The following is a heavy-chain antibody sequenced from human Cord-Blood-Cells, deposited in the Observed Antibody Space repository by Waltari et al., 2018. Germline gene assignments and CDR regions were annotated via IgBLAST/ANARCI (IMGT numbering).Heavy chain of an antibody. CDR2: ISGSGGST. CDR1: GFTFGSYA. D-gene: IGHD4-4*01. J-gene: IGHJ4*02. CDR3: AKAYDYSNYFFDY. V-gene: IGHV3-23*01. Sequence: EVQLLESGGGLVQPGGSLRLSWAASGFTFGSYALGWVLRAPGKGLEWVSAISGSGGSTYYADSVKGRFTISRDNSKNTLYLQMNSLRAEDTAVYYCAKAYDYSNYFFDYWGQGTLVTVSS.